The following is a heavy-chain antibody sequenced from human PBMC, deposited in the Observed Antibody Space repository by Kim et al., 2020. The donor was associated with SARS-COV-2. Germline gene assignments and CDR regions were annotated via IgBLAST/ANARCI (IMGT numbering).Heavy chain of an antibody. CDR2: ISGSGGST. V-gene: IGHV3-23*01. CDR3: AKDNGSSGYYPPFDY. J-gene: IGHJ4*02. D-gene: IGHD3-22*01. Sequence: GGSLRLSCAASGFTFSSYAMSWVRQAPGKGLEWVSAISGSGGSTYYADSVKGRFTISRDNSKNTLYLQMNSLRAEDTAVYYCAKDNGSSGYYPPFDYWGQGTLVTVSS. CDR1: GFTFSSYA.